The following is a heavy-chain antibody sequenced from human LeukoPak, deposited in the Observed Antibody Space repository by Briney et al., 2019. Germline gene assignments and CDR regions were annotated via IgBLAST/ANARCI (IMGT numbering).Heavy chain of an antibody. CDR2: ISYDGSNK. J-gene: IGHJ4*02. CDR3: AKDRVVVTAIYYFDY. V-gene: IGHV3-30*04. Sequence: GGSLRLSCAASGFTFSSYAMHWVRQAPGKGLEWVAVISYDGSNKYYADSVKGRFTISRDNSKNTLYLQMNSLRAEDTAVYYRAKDRVVVTAIYYFDYWGQGTLVTVSS. CDR1: GFTFSSYA. D-gene: IGHD2-21*02.